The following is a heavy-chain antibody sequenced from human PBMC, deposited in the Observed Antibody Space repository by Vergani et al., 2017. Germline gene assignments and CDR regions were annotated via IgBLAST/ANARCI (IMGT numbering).Heavy chain of an antibody. CDR2: VSFRGDT. Sequence: QAQLQESGPGLVKPSETLSLTCTVSGASANSYYWSWIRQPPGKGLEWMGYVSFRGDTLYDPSVKGRMTISLNTSSNQFSLYLTSVTAADTAVYYCARSRIYYGAGSPDYWGQGTLVTVSS. D-gene: IGHD3-10*01. CDR1: GASANSYY. J-gene: IGHJ4*02. CDR3: ARSRIYYGAGSPDY. V-gene: IGHV4-59*02.